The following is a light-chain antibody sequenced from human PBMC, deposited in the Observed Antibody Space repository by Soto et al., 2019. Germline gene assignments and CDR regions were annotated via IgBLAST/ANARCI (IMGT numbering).Light chain of an antibody. CDR3: MQALQTPRT. V-gene: IGKV2-28*01. J-gene: IGKJ1*01. Sequence: DIVMTQSPLSLPVTPGEPASISCRSSQSLLHSNGYNYLDWYLQKPGQSPQLLIYLGSNRASGVPDRFSSSGSGTDFTLKISRVEAEDVGVYYCMQALQTPRTFGQGTTVEIK. CDR1: QSLLHSNGYNY. CDR2: LGS.